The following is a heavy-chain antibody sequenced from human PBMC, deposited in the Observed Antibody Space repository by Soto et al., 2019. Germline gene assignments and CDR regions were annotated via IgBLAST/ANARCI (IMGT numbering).Heavy chain of an antibody. V-gene: IGHV5-51*01. CDR3: ARHESITIFGVVTPSKFDY. CDR1: GYSFTSYW. D-gene: IGHD3-3*01. CDR2: IYPGDSDT. J-gene: IGHJ4*02. Sequence: GESLKISCKGSGYSFTSYWIGWVRQMPGKGLEWMGIIYPGDSDTRYSPSFQGQVTISADKSISTAYLQWSSLKASDTAMYYCARHESITIFGVVTPSKFDYWGQGTLVTVSS.